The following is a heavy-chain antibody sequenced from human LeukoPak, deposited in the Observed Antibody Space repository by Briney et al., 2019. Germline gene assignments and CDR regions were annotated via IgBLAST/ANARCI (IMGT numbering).Heavy chain of an antibody. J-gene: IGHJ4*02. CDR2: MNPNSGNT. CDR1: GGTFNSYA. D-gene: IGHD5-12*01. Sequence: ASVKVSCKASGGTFNSYAISWVRQATGQGLEWMGWMNPNSGNTGYAQKFQGRVTMTRNTSISTAYMELSSLRSEDTAVYYCARGDIVATMAAVDYWGQGTLVTVSP. V-gene: IGHV1-8*02. CDR3: ARGDIVATMAAVDY.